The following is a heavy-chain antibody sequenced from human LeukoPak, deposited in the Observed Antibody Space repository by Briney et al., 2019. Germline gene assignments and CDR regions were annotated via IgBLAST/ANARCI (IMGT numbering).Heavy chain of an antibody. CDR3: ARAKRYRGSFADAFDI. Sequence: PGGSLRLSCAASGFTFSSYAMSWVRQAPGKGLEWVSVIYSGGSTYYAGSVKGRLTISRDISKNTLYLQMNSLRVEDTAVYYCARAKRYRGSFADAFDIWGQGTMVTVSS. D-gene: IGHD1-26*01. CDR2: IYSGGST. CDR1: GFTFSSYA. V-gene: IGHV3-53*01. J-gene: IGHJ3*02.